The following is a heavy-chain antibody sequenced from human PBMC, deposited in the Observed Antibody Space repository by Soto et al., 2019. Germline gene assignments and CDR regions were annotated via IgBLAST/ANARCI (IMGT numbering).Heavy chain of an antibody. CDR1: GGSISSYY. J-gene: IGHJ5*02. V-gene: IGHV4-59*08. Sequence: PSETLSLTCTVSGGSISSYYWSWIRQPPGKGLEWIGYIYYSGSTNYNPSLKSRVTISVDTSKNQFSLTLSSVTAADTAVYYCARHESFGGVIVGLNLFGPWGQGTLVTVSS. CDR2: IYYSGST. D-gene: IGHD3-16*02. CDR3: ARHESFGGVIVGLNLFGP.